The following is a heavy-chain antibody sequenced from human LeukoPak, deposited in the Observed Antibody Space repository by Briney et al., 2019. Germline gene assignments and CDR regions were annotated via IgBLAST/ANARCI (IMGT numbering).Heavy chain of an antibody. D-gene: IGHD3-10*01. Sequence: SVKVSCKASGYTFTGYYIHWVRQAPGQGLEWMGRIIPILGIANYAQKFQGRVTITADKSTSTAYMELSSLRSEDTAVYYCARGVFYYGSGSLRYWGQGTLVTVSS. CDR3: ARGVFYYGSGSLRY. V-gene: IGHV1-69*04. CDR1: GYTFTGYY. J-gene: IGHJ4*02. CDR2: IIPILGIA.